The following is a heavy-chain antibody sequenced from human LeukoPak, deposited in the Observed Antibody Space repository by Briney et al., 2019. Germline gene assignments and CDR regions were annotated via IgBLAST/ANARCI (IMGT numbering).Heavy chain of an antibody. CDR2: INSDGSST. Sequence: GGSLRLSCAASGFTFSSYWMHWVRQAPGKGMVWVSRINSDGSSTSYADSVNGRFTISRDNAKNTLYLQMNSLRAEDTAVYYCARMRYYDSSGYANWGQGTLVTVSS. D-gene: IGHD3-22*01. CDR1: GFTFSSYW. CDR3: ARMRYYDSSGYAN. V-gene: IGHV3-74*01. J-gene: IGHJ4*02.